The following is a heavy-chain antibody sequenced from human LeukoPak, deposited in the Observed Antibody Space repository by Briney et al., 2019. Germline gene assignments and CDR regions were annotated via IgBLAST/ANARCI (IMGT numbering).Heavy chain of an antibody. Sequence: SETLSLTCTVSSGSISSSTYYWGWIRQPPGKGLEWIGSIYYSGSTFYNPSLKSRVTISVDTSKNQFSLKLSSVTAADTAVYYCARLTGTLDYWGQGTLVTVSS. CDR1: SGSISSSTYY. V-gene: IGHV4-39*01. D-gene: IGHD1-1*01. CDR3: ARLTGTLDY. CDR2: IYYSGST. J-gene: IGHJ4*02.